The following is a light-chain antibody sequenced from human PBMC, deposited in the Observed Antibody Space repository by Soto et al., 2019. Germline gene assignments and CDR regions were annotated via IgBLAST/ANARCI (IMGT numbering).Light chain of an antibody. J-gene: IGLJ2*01. CDR1: SSDVGSYNL. CDR2: EGS. CDR3: SSDAGAVV. Sequence: QSALTQPASVSGSPGQSITISCTGTSSDVGSYNLVSWYQHHPGKAPKLMIYEGSNRPSGVSNRFSGSKSGNTASLTISGLQAEDEDYYYCSSDAGAVVFGGGTKLTVL. V-gene: IGLV2-23*01.